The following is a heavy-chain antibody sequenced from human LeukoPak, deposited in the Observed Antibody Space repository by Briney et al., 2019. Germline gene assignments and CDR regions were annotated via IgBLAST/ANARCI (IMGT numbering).Heavy chain of an antibody. J-gene: IGHJ4*02. CDR3: ARDPNYGDYGTYYFDY. CDR1: GFTFSNYG. D-gene: IGHD4-17*01. V-gene: IGHV3-33*01. Sequence: GGSLRLSCAASGFTFSNYGMHWVRQAPGKGLEWVAVIWYDGSNKDYADSVKGRFTISRDNSKNTLYLQMNSLRAEDTAVYYCARDPNYGDYGTYYFDYWGQGTLVTVSS. CDR2: IWYDGSNK.